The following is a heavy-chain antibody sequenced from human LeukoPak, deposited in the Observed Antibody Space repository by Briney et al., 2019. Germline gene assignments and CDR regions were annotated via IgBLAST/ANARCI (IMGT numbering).Heavy chain of an antibody. CDR3: AADGVRQSSVWWDWNFDL. Sequence: SVKVSCKASGFTFSSSAMQWVRQARGQRLEWIGRIVVGSGNTNYAQKFRERVTITRDMSTSTAYMELSILRSDDTAVYYCAADGVRQSSVWWDWNFDLWGRGTLVTVSS. D-gene: IGHD3-22*01. CDR2: IVVGSGNT. V-gene: IGHV1-58*02. J-gene: IGHJ2*01. CDR1: GFTFSSSA.